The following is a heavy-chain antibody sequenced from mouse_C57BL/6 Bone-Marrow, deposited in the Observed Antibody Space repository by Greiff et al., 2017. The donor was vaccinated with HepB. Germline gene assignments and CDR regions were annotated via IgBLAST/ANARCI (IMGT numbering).Heavy chain of an antibody. CDR3: ASYDGYFYAMDY. J-gene: IGHJ4*01. CDR1: GYTFTSYW. CDR2: IDPSDSYT. D-gene: IGHD2-3*01. V-gene: IGHV1-50*01. Sequence: QVQLQQSGAELVKPGASVKLSCKASGYTFTSYWMQWVKQRPGQGLEWIGEIDPSDSYTNYNQKFKGKATLTVDTSSSTAYMQLSSLTSEDSAVYYCASYDGYFYAMDYWGQGTSVTVSS.